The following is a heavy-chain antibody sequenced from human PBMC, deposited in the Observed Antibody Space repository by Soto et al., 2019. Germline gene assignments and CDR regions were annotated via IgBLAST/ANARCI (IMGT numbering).Heavy chain of an antibody. D-gene: IGHD6-13*01. CDR3: ARDQGIRAAAAGTGPLIFDY. Sequence: GGSLRLSCAASGFTFSDYYMSWIRQAPGKGLEWVSYISSSSSYTNYADSVKGRFTISRDNAKNSLYLQMNSLRAEDTAVYYCARDQGIRAAAAGTGPLIFDYWGQGTLVTVSS. CDR1: GFTFSDYY. CDR2: ISSSSSYT. J-gene: IGHJ4*02. V-gene: IGHV3-11*06.